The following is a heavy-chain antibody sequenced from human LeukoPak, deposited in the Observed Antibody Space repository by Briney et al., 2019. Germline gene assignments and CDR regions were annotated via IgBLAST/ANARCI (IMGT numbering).Heavy chain of an antibody. J-gene: IGHJ4*02. Sequence: ASVKVSCKASGYTFTSYYMHWVRQAPGQGLEWMGIINSSGGSTSYAQKFQGRVTMTRDTSTSTVYMELSSLRSEDTAVYYCARDLLWFGELSGFDYWGQGTLVTVSS. V-gene: IGHV1-46*01. CDR1: GYTFTSYY. D-gene: IGHD3-10*01. CDR2: INSSGGST. CDR3: ARDLLWFGELSGFDY.